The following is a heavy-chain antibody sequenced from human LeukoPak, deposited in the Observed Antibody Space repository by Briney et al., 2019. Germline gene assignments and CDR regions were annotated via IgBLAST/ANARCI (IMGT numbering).Heavy chain of an antibody. CDR3: AAGRVFDY. V-gene: IGHV3-66*01. CDR2: IYSGGST. J-gene: IGHJ4*02. Sequence: PGGSLRLSCAASGVTVSSSHMNWVRQAPGKGLEWVSVIYSGGSTHYGDSVKGRFTISRDNSKNTVCLQMNSVGVEDTAVYYCAAGRVFDYWGQGTLVTVSS. CDR1: GVTVSSSH.